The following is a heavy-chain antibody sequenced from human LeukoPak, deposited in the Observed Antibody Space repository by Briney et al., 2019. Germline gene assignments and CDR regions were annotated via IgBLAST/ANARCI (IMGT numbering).Heavy chain of an antibody. CDR3: ARGLQWLVQEDYFDY. CDR1: GFTFRNYD. Sequence: GGSLRLSCEASGFTFRNYDMSWVRQAPGKGLQWVSAFSGSGGSTYYADSVKGRFTISRDNSRNTLYLQMNSLRAEDTAVYYCARGLQWLVQEDYFDYWGQGTLVTVSS. CDR2: FSGSGGST. V-gene: IGHV3-23*01. J-gene: IGHJ4*02. D-gene: IGHD6-19*01.